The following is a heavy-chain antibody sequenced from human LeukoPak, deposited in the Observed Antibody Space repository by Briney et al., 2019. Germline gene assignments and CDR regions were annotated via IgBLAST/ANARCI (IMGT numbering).Heavy chain of an antibody. Sequence: QPGRSLRLSCAPSEFTFSRHGMHWVRQAPGKGLEWVAIISNDGSRQYYAHSVEGRFTISRDNSKHTLYLQMDSLRAEDTAVYYCARDRAWNYFDYWGQGTLVTVSS. J-gene: IGHJ4*02. D-gene: IGHD3-3*01. CDR3: ARDRAWNYFDY. V-gene: IGHV3-30*03. CDR2: ISNDGSRQ. CDR1: EFTFSRHG.